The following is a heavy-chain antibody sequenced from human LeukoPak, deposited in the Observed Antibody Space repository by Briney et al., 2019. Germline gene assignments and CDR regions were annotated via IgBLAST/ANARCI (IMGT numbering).Heavy chain of an antibody. Sequence: GGSLRLSCAASGYTFSSYSMNWVRQAPGKGLEWVSSISSSSSYIYYADSVKGRFTISRDNAKNSLYLQMNSLRAEDTAVYCCARDITSDYYDSSGYTYWGQGTLVTVSS. CDR1: GYTFSSYS. CDR2: ISSSSSYI. V-gene: IGHV3-21*01. D-gene: IGHD3-22*01. J-gene: IGHJ4*02. CDR3: ARDITSDYYDSSGYTY.